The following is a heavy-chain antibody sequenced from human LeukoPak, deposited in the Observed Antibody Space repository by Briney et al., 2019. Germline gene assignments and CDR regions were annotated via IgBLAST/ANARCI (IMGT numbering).Heavy chain of an antibody. CDR3: ARVGILLWFGELSPAPYFDY. V-gene: IGHV1-3*01. CDR2: INAGNGNT. CDR1: GYTFTSYA. D-gene: IGHD3-10*01. J-gene: IGHJ4*02. Sequence: GASVKVSCKASGYTFTSYAMHWVRQAPGQRLECMGWINAGNGNTKHSQEFQGRVTITRDTSTSTAYMELRSLRSDDTAVYYCARVGILLWFGELSPAPYFDYWGQGTLVTVSS.